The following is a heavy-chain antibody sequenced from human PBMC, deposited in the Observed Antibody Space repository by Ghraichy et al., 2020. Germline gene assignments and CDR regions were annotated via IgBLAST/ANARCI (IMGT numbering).Heavy chain of an antibody. CDR1: GGTFSSYA. CDR3: ASFGYCTNGVCSTYYYSYGMDV. CDR2: IIPILGIA. J-gene: IGHJ6*04. D-gene: IGHD2-8*01. Sequence: SVKVSCKASGGTFSSYAISWVRQAPGQGLEWMGRIIPILGIANYAQKFQGRVTITADKSTSTAYMELSSLRSEDPAVYYCASFGYCTNGVCSTYYYSYGMDVWGKGTTITVSS. V-gene: IGHV1-69*04.